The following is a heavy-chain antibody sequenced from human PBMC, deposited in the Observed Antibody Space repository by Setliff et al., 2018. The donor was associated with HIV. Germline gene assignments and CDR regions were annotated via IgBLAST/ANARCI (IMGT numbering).Heavy chain of an antibody. J-gene: IGHJ4*02. D-gene: IGHD5-18*01. CDR2: IFPIFGTS. Sequence: GASVKVSCKASGGTFSSYGISWVRQAPGQGLEWMGGIFPIFGTSNYAQKFQDRVTIIADESTSTVYMELSSLRSEDTAVYFCASIELAAMVPVDYWGQGTLVTVSS. CDR1: GGTFSSYG. V-gene: IGHV1-69*13. CDR3: ASIELAAMVPVDY.